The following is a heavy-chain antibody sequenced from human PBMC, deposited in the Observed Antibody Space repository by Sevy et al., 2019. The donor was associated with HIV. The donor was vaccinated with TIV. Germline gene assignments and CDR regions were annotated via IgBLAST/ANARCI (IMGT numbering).Heavy chain of an antibody. Sequence: ASVKVSCKVSGYTLTELSMHWVRQALGKGLEWMGGFDPEDGETIYAQKFQGRVTMTEDTSTDTAYMELSSLRSEDTAVYYCATVLRGDYAVRYWGQGTLVTVSS. CDR1: GYTLTELS. CDR2: FDPEDGET. D-gene: IGHD4-17*01. V-gene: IGHV1-24*01. J-gene: IGHJ4*02. CDR3: ATVLRGDYAVRY.